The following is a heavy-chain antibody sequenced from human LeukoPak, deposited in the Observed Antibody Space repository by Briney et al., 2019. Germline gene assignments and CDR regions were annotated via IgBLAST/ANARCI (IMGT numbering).Heavy chain of an antibody. V-gene: IGHV3-30*18. CDR1: GFTFSSYG. CDR3: AKLVVVTAIPFDY. J-gene: IGHJ4*02. D-gene: IGHD2-21*02. CDR2: ISYDGSNK. Sequence: PGGSLRLSCAASGFTFSSYGMHWVRQAPGKGLEWVAVISYDGSNKYYADSVKGRFTISRDNSKNTLYLQMNSLRAEDTAVYYCAKLVVVTAIPFDYWGQGTLVTVSS.